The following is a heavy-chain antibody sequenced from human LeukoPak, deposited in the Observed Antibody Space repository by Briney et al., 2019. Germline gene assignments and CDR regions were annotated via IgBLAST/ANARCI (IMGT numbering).Heavy chain of an antibody. CDR1: GGSISSYY. J-gene: IGHJ5*02. V-gene: IGHV4-59*01. Sequence: SETLSLTCTVSGGSISSYYWSWIRQPPGKGLEWIGSIFYIGSTNSNPSPKSRVIISLDTSKNQFSLKLTSVTAADTAVYYCARLSGGNSDWFDPWGQGTLVTVSS. CDR3: ARLSGGNSDWFDP. D-gene: IGHD4-23*01. CDR2: IFYIGST.